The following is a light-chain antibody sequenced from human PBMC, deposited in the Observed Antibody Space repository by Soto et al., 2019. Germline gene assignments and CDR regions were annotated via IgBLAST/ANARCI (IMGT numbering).Light chain of an antibody. V-gene: IGLV2-14*03. CDR1: SSDVGRYNA. Sequence: QSALTQPASVSGSPGQSITISCSGTSSDVGRYNAVSWYQQHPGKVPQLMIYDVSIRPSGISGRFSASKSGNMASLTISGLQAEDAADYYSSYSTVSGSYVFGTGTKLTVL. CDR2: DVS. J-gene: IGLJ1*01. CDR3: SYSTVSGSYV.